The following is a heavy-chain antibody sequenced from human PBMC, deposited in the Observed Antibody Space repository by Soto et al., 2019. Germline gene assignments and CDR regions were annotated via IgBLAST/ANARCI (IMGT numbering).Heavy chain of an antibody. J-gene: IGHJ6*02. CDR1: DFTISNAW. V-gene: IGHV3-15*07. CDR2: IKTKSEGEAT. CDR3: TTGSVEGV. Sequence: GGSLRLSCAASDFTISNAWMNWVRQAPGKGLEWVGRIKTKSEGEATDYAAPLKGRFTISRDDSKNALFLQMNSLKTEDTAVYCCTTGSVEGVWGQGATVTVSS. D-gene: IGHD2-15*01.